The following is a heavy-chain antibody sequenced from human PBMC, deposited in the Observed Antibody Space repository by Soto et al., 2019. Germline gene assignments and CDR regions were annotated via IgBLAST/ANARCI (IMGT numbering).Heavy chain of an antibody. CDR2: SGGSGGDK. D-gene: IGHD3-3*01. CDR3: ARRSWRGRADY. Sequence: GGSLRLSCAASGFPFSSYAMSWVRQAPGKGLEWVSGSGGSGGDKFYADSVKGRFTVSRDNAENTLSLELNSLRVEDTAIYYCARRSWRGRADYWGQGILVT. CDR1: GFPFSSYA. J-gene: IGHJ4*02. V-gene: IGHV3-23*01.